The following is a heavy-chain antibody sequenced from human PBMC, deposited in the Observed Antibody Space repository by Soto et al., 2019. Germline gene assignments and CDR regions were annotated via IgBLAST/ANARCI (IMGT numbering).Heavy chain of an antibody. CDR2: IRRDGTVQ. V-gene: IGHV3-7*01. CDR3: ARMIGYGGGGYGMDV. D-gene: IGHD3-16*01. Sequence: GGSLRLSCAASGFTFRNNRMSWVRQVPGKGLEWVANIRRDGTVQYYVDSVKGRFTVSRDSAKNSLFLQMNSLRAEDTAVYYCARMIGYGGGGYGMDVWGQGTTVTVSS. CDR1: GFTFRNNR. J-gene: IGHJ6*02.